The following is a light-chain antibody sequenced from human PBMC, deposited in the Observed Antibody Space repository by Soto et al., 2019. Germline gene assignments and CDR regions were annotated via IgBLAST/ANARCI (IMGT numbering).Light chain of an antibody. CDR2: DAS. J-gene: IGKJ5*01. CDR3: QHYNNWPIT. Sequence: EIVLTQSPATLSLSPGERATLSCRASQSVSSSYLAWYQQKPGQAPRLLIYDASSRATGIPDRFSGSGSGTDFTLTISRLEPEDLAVYYCQHYNNWPITFGQGTRLEIK. CDR1: QSVSSSY. V-gene: IGKV3D-20*02.